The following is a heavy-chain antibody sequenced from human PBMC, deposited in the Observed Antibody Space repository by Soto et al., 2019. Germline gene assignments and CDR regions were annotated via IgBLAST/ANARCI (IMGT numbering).Heavy chain of an antibody. CDR1: GFTVSSNY. CDR3: ARDLWGFSYYDSRGGGMDV. D-gene: IGHD3-22*01. Sequence: GGSLRLSCAASGFTVSSNYMSWVRQAPGKGLEWVSVIYSGGSTYYADSVKGRFTISRDNSKNTLYLQMNSLRAEDTAVYYCARDLWGFSYYDSRGGGMDVWGQGTTVTVSS. J-gene: IGHJ6*02. CDR2: IYSGGST. V-gene: IGHV3-53*01.